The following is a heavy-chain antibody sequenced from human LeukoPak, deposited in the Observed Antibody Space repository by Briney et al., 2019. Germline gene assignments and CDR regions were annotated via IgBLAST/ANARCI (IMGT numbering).Heavy chain of an antibody. V-gene: IGHV1-46*01. Sequence: GASVKVSCKASGYTFTSYYMHWVRQAPGQGLEWMGIINPSGGSTSYAQKFQGRVTMTRDTSTSTAYMELRSLRSDDTAVYYCARGSLFPIGDFDYWGQGTLVTVSS. J-gene: IGHJ4*02. CDR1: GYTFTSYY. CDR3: ARGSLFPIGDFDY. D-gene: IGHD3-10*01. CDR2: INPSGGST.